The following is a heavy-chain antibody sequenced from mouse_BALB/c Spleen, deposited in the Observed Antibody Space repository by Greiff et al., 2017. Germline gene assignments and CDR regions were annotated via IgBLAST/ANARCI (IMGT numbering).Heavy chain of an antibody. J-gene: IGHJ4*01. Sequence: QVQLQQSGAELVRPGSSVKISCKASGYAFSSYWMNWVKQRPGQGLEWIGQIYPGDGDTNYNGKFKGKATLTADKSSSTAYMQLSSLTSEDSAVDFCARSDGYDEAMDYWGQGTSVTVSS. V-gene: IGHV1-80*01. D-gene: IGHD2-2*01. CDR1: GYAFSSYW. CDR2: IYPGDGDT. CDR3: ARSDGYDEAMDY.